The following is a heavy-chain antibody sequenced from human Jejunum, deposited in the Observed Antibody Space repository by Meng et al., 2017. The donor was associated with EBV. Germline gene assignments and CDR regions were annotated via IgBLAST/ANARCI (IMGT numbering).Heavy chain of an antibody. D-gene: IGHD3-3*01. CDR1: GDSISSSNW. CDR2: IYHSGST. J-gene: IGHJ4*02. Sequence: QGRLQGAGPGMVTPSGTPSLTCAVSGDSISSSNWWSWVRQPPGKGLEWIGEIYHSGSTNYNPSLKSRVTISVDKSKNQFSLKLSSVTAADTAVYYCARYGSGYFPALWYWGQGTLVTVSS. V-gene: IGHV4-4*02. CDR3: ARYGSGYFPALWY.